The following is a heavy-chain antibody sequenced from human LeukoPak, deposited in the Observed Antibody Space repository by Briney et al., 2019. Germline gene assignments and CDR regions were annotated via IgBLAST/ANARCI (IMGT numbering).Heavy chain of an antibody. CDR1: GFTFSSYA. V-gene: IGHV3-23*01. Sequence: GGSLRLSCAASGFTFSSYAMTWVRRAPGKGLEWVSTIEVGGAMTHYADSVKGRFTISRDTSKSALFLQMTNLRVEDTAVYYCAKPLGGSYLFDLWGPGTLVIVSS. CDR2: IEVGGAMT. J-gene: IGHJ4*02. D-gene: IGHD1-26*01. CDR3: AKPLGGSYLFDL.